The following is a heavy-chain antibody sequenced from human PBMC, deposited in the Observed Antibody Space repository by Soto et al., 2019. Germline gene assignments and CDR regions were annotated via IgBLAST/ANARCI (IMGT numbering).Heavy chain of an antibody. CDR1: GFTFTSSA. J-gene: IGHJ6*02. Sequence: QMQLVQSGPEVKKPGTSVKVSCKASGFTFTSSAVQWVRQARGQRLEWIGWIVVGSGNTNYAQKFQERVTITRDMSTSRAYMELSSLRSEDTAVYYCAADHGSSWYDYYYGMDVWGQGTTVTVSS. CDR3: AADHGSSWYDYYYGMDV. V-gene: IGHV1-58*01. CDR2: IVVGSGNT. D-gene: IGHD6-13*01.